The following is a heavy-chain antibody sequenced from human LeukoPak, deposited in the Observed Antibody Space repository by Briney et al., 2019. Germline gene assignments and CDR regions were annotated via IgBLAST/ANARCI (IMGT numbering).Heavy chain of an antibody. D-gene: IGHD2-2*01. Sequence: GGSLRLSCEASGFTFSNYGIHWVRQAPGKGLEWVAVISYEGSNKDYADSVKGRFTISRDNSKNRLYRQMNRLRAEDTALFYFASSISWEDYFYYYGMDVWGQGATVTVSS. CDR3: ASSISWEDYFYYYGMDV. CDR1: GFTFSNYG. V-gene: IGHV3-30*03. CDR2: ISYEGSNK. J-gene: IGHJ6*02.